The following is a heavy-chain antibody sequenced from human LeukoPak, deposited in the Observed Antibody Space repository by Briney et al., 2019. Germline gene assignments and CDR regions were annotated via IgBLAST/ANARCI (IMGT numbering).Heavy chain of an antibody. D-gene: IGHD1-26*01. Sequence: GGSLRLSCAASGFTFSSYSMNWVRQAPGKGLEWVSSISSSSSYIYYADSVKGRFTISRDNAKNSLYLQMNSLRAEDTALYYCARVGSREGSWAYYYYYYMDVWGKGTTVTVSS. CDR3: ARVGSREGSWAYYYYYYMDV. CDR1: GFTFSSYS. J-gene: IGHJ6*03. V-gene: IGHV3-21*04. CDR2: ISSSSSYI.